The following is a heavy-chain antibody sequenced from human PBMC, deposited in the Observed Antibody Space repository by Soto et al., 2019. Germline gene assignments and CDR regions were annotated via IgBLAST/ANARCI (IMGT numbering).Heavy chain of an antibody. D-gene: IGHD1-1*01. V-gene: IGHV1-46*01. CDR3: ARGCRAGDTTNLYCFDY. Sequence: QVQLVQSGAEVKNPGASVKVSCKASGYTFTSDDMHWVRQAPGQGLEWMGIINPSGGSTSYAQKFQGRVTLTRDTSTSTVNMELSSLRSEDTAGYYCARGCRAGDTTNLYCFDYWGQGTLVTVSS. J-gene: IGHJ4*02. CDR1: GYTFTSDD. CDR2: INPSGGST.